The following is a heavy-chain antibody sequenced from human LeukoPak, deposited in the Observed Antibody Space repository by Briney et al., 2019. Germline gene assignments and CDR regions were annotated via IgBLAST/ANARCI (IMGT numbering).Heavy chain of an antibody. CDR1: GGSFSGYS. V-gene: IGHV4-34*11. D-gene: IGHD3-22*01. Sequence: SETLSLTCAVYGGSFSGYSWNWIRQPPGKGLEWIGYIYYSGSTNYNPSLKSRVTISVDTSKNQFSLKLSSVTAADTAVYYCARGDSRGYYYFDYWGQGILVTVSS. J-gene: IGHJ4*02. CDR3: ARGDSRGYYYFDY. CDR2: IYYSGST.